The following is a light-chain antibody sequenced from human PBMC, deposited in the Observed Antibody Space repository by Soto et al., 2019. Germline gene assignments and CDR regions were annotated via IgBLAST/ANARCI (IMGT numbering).Light chain of an antibody. Sequence: DIQMTQSPSAMSASVGDRVSITCRASQGISNYLAWFQQKPGKAPKLLIYDASTLESGVPSRFSGSRSGTEFTLTISSLQPDDFATYYCQQYNSYSWTFGQGTKVDIK. CDR1: QGISNY. J-gene: IGKJ1*01. CDR2: DAS. CDR3: QQYNSYSWT. V-gene: IGKV1-16*01.